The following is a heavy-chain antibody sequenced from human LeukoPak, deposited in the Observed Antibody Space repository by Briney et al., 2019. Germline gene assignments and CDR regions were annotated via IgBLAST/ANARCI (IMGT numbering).Heavy chain of an antibody. Sequence: SSETLSLTCTVSGVSVSSGSYYWSWIRQPPGKGLEWIVYIYYSGSTNYNPSLKSRVTISVDTSKNQFSLKLSSVTAADTAVYYCARDSGVAAASAEYFQHWGQGTLVTVSS. CDR1: GVSVSSGSYY. D-gene: IGHD6-13*01. CDR2: IYYSGST. J-gene: IGHJ1*01. CDR3: ARDSGVAAASAEYFQH. V-gene: IGHV4-61*01.